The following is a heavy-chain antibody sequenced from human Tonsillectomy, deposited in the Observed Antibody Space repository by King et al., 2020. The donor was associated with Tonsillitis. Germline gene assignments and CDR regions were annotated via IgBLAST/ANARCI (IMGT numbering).Heavy chain of an antibody. D-gene: IGHD6-13*01. Sequence: QLQESGPGLVKPSETLSLTCTVSGGSISSYYWSWSRQPPGKGLEWIGYIYYSWSTNYNPSLKSRVTISVGTSKNQFSLKLNSVTAADTAVYYCAGGTEQQPSFDYWGQGTLVTVSS. V-gene: IGHV4-59*01. CDR2: IYYSWST. J-gene: IGHJ4*02. CDR3: AGGTEQQPSFDY. CDR1: GGSISSYY.